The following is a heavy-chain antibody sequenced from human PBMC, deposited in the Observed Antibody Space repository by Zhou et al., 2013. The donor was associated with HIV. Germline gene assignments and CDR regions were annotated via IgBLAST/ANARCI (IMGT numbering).Heavy chain of an antibody. CDR1: GGTFSSYA. CDR3: ARDRGAHYYGSGGYSYYMDV. Sequence: QVHLVQSGAEVKKPGSSVKVSCKASGGTFSSYAISWVRQAPGQGLEWMGGIIPLFDTTNYAQKFQGRVTITTDESTSTTYMELSSLRSEDTAVYYCARDRGAHYYGSGGYSYYMDVWGKGTTVTVSS. V-gene: IGHV1-69*05. J-gene: IGHJ6*03. CDR2: IIPLFDTT. D-gene: IGHD3-10*01.